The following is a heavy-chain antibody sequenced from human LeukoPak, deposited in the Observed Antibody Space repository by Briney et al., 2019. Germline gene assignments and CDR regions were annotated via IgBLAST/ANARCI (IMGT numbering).Heavy chain of an antibody. CDR3: ARDLEDCSGGSCYVDY. J-gene: IGHJ4*02. Sequence: ASVKVSCKASGYTFTSYGISWVRQARGQGLEWMGWISAYNGNTNYAQKLQGRVTMTTDTSTSTAYMELRSLRSDDTAVYYCARDLEDCSGGSCYVDYWGQGTLVTVSS. CDR1: GYTFTSYG. CDR2: ISAYNGNT. D-gene: IGHD2-15*01. V-gene: IGHV1-18*01.